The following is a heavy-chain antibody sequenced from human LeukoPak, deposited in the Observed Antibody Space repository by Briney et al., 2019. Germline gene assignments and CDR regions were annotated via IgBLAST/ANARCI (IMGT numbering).Heavy chain of an antibody. D-gene: IGHD3-10*01. J-gene: IGHJ5*02. CDR2: IKQEGSEE. CDR3: VRDLNLLVRGVAINWFDP. CDR1: GFTSSIHS. Sequence: PGRSLRLSCAASGFTSSIHSMSWVRQAPGKVLEWVANIKQEGSEEYYVDSGKGRFTISRDNAKNSLYLQMNSLRAEDTAVHYCVRDLNLLVRGVAINWFDPWGQGTLVIVSS. V-gene: IGHV3-7*01.